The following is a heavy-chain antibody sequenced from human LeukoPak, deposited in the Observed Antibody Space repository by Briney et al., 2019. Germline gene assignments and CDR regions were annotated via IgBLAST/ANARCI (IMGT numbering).Heavy chain of an antibody. CDR1: GFTVSSNY. V-gene: IGHV3-53*01. D-gene: IGHD3-22*01. Sequence: PGGSLRLSCPAYGFTVSSNYMSWVRQAPGKGLEWVSVIYSGGTTCYADSVKGRFTISRDNSKNTLYLQMNSLRAEDTAVYYCARMLISSGYYVDYWGQGTLVTVSS. J-gene: IGHJ4*02. CDR3: ARMLISSGYYVDY. CDR2: IYSGGTT.